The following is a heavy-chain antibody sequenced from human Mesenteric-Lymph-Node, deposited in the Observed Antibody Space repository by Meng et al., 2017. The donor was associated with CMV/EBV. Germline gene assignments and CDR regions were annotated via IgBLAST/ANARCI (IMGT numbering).Heavy chain of an antibody. Sequence: GGSLRLSCAASGFTFSSYWMSWVRQAPGKGLEWVANIKQDGSEKYYVDSLKGRFTISRDNAENSLSLQMNSLRAEDTAVYYCARAKALYFDFWSASLLYFDNWGQGTLVTVSS. CDR1: GFTFSSYW. D-gene: IGHD3-3*01. V-gene: IGHV3-7*01. CDR3: ARAKALYFDFWSASLLYFDN. CDR2: IKQDGSEK. J-gene: IGHJ4*02.